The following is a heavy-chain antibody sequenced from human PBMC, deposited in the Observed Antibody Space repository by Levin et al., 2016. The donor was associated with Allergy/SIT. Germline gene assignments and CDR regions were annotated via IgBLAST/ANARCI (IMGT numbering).Heavy chain of an antibody. V-gene: IGHV3-7*03. CDR1: GFTFSSYW. Sequence: GESLKISCAASGFTFSSYWMSWVRQAPGKGLEWVANINQDGSEKYYVDSVKGRFTISRDNARNSLYLQMNSLRDDDTAVYYCARGGSGSVRAKLDYWGQGTLVTVSS. J-gene: IGHJ4*02. CDR3: ARGGSGSVRAKLDY. CDR2: INQDGSEK. D-gene: IGHD1-1*01.